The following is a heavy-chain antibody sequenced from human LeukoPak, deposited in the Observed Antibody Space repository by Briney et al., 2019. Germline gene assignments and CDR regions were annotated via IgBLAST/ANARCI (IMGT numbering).Heavy chain of an antibody. J-gene: IGHJ4*02. V-gene: IGHV3-30*04. D-gene: IGHD1-26*01. CDR2: ISYDGSNK. CDR1: GFTFSSYA. CDR3: ARAPQRGIVGATPFDY. Sequence: PGRSLRLSCAASGFTFSSYAMHWVRQAPGKGVEWVAVISYDGSNKYYADSVKGRFTISRDNSKNTLYLQMNSLRAEDTAVYYCARAPQRGIVGATPFDYWGQGTLVTVSS.